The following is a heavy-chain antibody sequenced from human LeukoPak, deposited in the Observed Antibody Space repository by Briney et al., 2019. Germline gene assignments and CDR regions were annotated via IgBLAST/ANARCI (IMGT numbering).Heavy chain of an antibody. V-gene: IGHV3-30*02. CDR1: GFTFSSYG. D-gene: IGHD4-23*01. Sequence: GGSLRLSCAASGFTFSSYGMHWVRQAPGKGLEWVAFIRYDGSNKYYADSVKGRFTISRDNPKNTLYLQMNSLRAEDTAVYYCAKDRYGGNSVIFSEYFQHWGQGTLVTVSS. J-gene: IGHJ1*01. CDR3: AKDRYGGNSVIFSEYFQH. CDR2: IRYDGSNK.